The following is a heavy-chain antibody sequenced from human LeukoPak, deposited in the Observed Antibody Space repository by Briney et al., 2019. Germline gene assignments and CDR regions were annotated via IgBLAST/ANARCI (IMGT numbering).Heavy chain of an antibody. Sequence: GGSLRLSCAASGFTFSSYAMSWVRQAPGKGLEWVAFIRYDGSNKYYADSVKGRFTISRDNSKNTLYLQMNSLRAEDTAVYYCAKDHISLAGIAQCSSTSCLFDYWGQGTLVTVSS. D-gene: IGHD2-2*01. CDR3: AKDHISLAGIAQCSSTSCLFDY. CDR1: GFTFSSYA. V-gene: IGHV3-30*02. J-gene: IGHJ4*02. CDR2: IRYDGSNK.